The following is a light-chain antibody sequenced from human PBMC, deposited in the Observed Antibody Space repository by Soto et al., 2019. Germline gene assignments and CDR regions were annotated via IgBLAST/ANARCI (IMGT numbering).Light chain of an antibody. CDR1: QIIGSS. J-gene: IGKJ2*01. CDR2: DAS. Sequence: DIQMTQSPSTLSASVGDRVTITCRASQIIGSSLAWYQQKPGKAPKLLIYDASTLQSGVPSRFSGSESGTEFTLTISSLQPDDSATYYCQQYYSCPYTFGQGTKLEIK. CDR3: QQYYSCPYT. V-gene: IGKV1-5*01.